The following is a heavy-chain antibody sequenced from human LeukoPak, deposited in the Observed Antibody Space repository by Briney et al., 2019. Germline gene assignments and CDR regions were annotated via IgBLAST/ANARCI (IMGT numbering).Heavy chain of an antibody. D-gene: IGHD4-23*01. CDR2: IVVGSGNT. J-gene: IGHJ3*01. V-gene: IGHV1-58*01. CDR3: AAEGRPTVVTFRKGAVDL. Sequence: SVKVSCKDSVFTFTSSAVQWVRQARGQRLEWLEWIVVGSGNTNYAQKFQERVTITRDMSTSTVYMELSSLRSEDTAVYYCAAEGRPTVVTFRKGAVDLWGQGTMVTVSS. CDR1: VFTFTSSA.